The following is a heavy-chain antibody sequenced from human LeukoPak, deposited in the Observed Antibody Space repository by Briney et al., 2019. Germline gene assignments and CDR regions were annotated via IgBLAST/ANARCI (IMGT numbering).Heavy chain of an antibody. J-gene: IGHJ5*01. CDR2: IVVGSGNT. CDR1: GFTFTSSA. D-gene: IGHD2-21*02. Sequence: GTSVKVSCKASGFTFTSSAVQWVRQARGQRLEWIGWIVVGSGNTNYAQKFQERVTITRDMSISTAYMELSSLRSEDTAVYYCARHRTSVSAFDSWGQGTLVTVSS. CDR3: ARHRTSVSAFDS. V-gene: IGHV1-58*01.